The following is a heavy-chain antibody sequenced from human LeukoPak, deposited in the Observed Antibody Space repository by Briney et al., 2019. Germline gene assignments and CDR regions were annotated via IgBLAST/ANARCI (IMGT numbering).Heavy chain of an antibody. V-gene: IGHV3-23*01. CDR1: RFSFSSYG. CDR3: AKDDGWVQYAN. Sequence: GGSLRLSCAASRFSFSSYGMSWVRQAPGQGLEWVSAISGSGGSTYYADSVKGRFTISRDNSKNTLYLQMNSLRAEDTAVYYCAKDDGWVQYANWGQGTLVTVSS. D-gene: IGHD5-24*01. CDR2: ISGSGGST. J-gene: IGHJ4*02.